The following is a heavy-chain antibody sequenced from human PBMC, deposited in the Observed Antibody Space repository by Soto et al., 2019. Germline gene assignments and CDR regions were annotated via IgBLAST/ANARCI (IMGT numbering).Heavy chain of an antibody. CDR3: ARDIDILGYPQFD. Sequence: EVQLVESGGGLVKPGGSLRLSCAASGYTFRSHTMNWVRQAPGKGLEWVSSISGLSTDVYYADSVKGRFTIDRDNAKNAMYLHITSLRVEDTAIYYCARDIDILGYPQFDWGQGSLVTVSS. V-gene: IGHV3-21*01. CDR2: ISGLSTDV. D-gene: IGHD3-22*01. J-gene: IGHJ4*02. CDR1: GYTFRSHT.